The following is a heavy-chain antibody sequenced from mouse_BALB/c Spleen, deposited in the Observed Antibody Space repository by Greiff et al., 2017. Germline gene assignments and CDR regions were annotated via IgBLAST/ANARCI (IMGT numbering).Heavy chain of an antibody. V-gene: IGHV5-9-4*01. J-gene: IGHJ2*01. Sequence: EVHLVESGGGLVKPGGSLKLSCAASGFTFSSYAMSWVRQSPEKRLEWVAEISSGGSYTYYPDTVTGRFTSSRDNAKNTLYLEMSSLRSEDTAMYYCARDQGDYWGQGTTLTVSS. CDR1: GFTFSSYA. D-gene: IGHD3-2*02. CDR2: ISSGGSYT. CDR3: ARDQGDY.